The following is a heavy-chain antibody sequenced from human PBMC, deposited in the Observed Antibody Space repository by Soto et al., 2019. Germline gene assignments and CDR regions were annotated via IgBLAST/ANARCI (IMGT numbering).Heavy chain of an antibody. Sequence: EVQLVESGGGLVQPGGSLRLSCAASGFTFSDHYMDWVRQAPGKGLERVGRTRNKANSYTTEYAASVKGRFTISRDDSKNSLYLKMNSLKTEDTAVYYCARRYCSGGSCYSYFDYWGQGTLVTVSS. CDR3: ARRYCSGGSCYSYFDY. J-gene: IGHJ4*02. D-gene: IGHD2-15*01. CDR2: TRNKANSYTT. V-gene: IGHV3-72*01. CDR1: GFTFSDHY.